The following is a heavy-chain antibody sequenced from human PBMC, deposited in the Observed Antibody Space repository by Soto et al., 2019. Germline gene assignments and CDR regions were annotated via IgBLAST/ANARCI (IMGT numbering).Heavy chain of an antibody. D-gene: IGHD1-26*01. J-gene: IGHJ4*02. Sequence: SSETLSLTCTVGSISTYYWNWIRQPPGKGLEWIGYIYYMGRTNYNPSLKSRVTMSIDTSKNQFSLKLSSVTAADTAVYYCARDPVGVTHFDYWGKGALVTVSS. CDR1: SISTYY. V-gene: IGHV4-59*01. CDR3: ARDPVGVTHFDY. CDR2: IYYMGRT.